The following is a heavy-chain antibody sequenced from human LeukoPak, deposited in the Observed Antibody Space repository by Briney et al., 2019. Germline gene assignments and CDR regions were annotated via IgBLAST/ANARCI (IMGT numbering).Heavy chain of an antibody. CDR2: IKQDGSEK. J-gene: IGHJ1*01. CDR1: GFTFSTFS. D-gene: IGHD3-3*01. V-gene: IGHV3-7*01. CDR3: ARDTFYDFWSGRGIEH. Sequence: PGGSLRLSCAASGFTFSTFSMIWVRQAPGKGLEWVANIKQDGSEKYYVDSVKGRFTISRDNAKNSLYLQMNSLRAEDTAVYYCARDTFYDFWSGRGIEHWGQGTLVTVSS.